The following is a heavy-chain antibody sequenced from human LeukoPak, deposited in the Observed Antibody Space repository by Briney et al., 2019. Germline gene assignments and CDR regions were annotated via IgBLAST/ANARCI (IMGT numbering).Heavy chain of an antibody. V-gene: IGHV3-21*01. CDR2: ITSSSIYT. CDR1: GFTFSSYE. J-gene: IGHJ4*02. CDR3: ARSRYDSSGYYGIIGD. Sequence: GGSLRLSCAASGFTFSSYEMNWVRQAPGKGLEWVSSITSSSIYTYYADSVKGRFTISRDNAKNSLYLEMNSLRAEDTAVHYCARSRYDSSGYYGIIGDWGQGTLVTVSS. D-gene: IGHD3-22*01.